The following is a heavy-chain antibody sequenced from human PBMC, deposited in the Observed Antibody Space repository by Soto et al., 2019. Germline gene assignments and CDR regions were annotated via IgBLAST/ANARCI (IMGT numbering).Heavy chain of an antibody. Sequence: GGALRLSGAASVFTVSSYDMHWVRQAPGKGLEWVAVISYDGSNKYYADSVKGRFTISRDNSKNTLYLQMNSLRAEDTAVYYCARAGGSLRYFDWLPPLDYYYYYGMDVWGQGTTVTVSS. D-gene: IGHD3-9*01. CDR3: ARAGGSLRYFDWLPPLDYYYYYGMDV. CDR2: ISYDGSNK. J-gene: IGHJ6*02. V-gene: IGHV3-30-3*01. CDR1: VFTVSSYD.